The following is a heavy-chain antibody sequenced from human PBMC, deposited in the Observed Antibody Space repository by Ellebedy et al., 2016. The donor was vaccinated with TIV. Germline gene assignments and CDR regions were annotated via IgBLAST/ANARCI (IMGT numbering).Heavy chain of an antibody. CDR3: ASLYMVGEQLVLKFHYMDV. V-gene: IGHV3-30-3*01. D-gene: IGHD6-6*01. CDR2: ISYDGSNK. J-gene: IGHJ6*03. Sequence: RGSLRLSXAVSGFSFRTYAMHWVRQAPGKGLEWVAVISYDGSNKYYADSVKGRFTISRDNSKNTMYLQMNSLRVEDTAVYYCASLYMVGEQLVLKFHYMDVWGKGTTVTVSS. CDR1: GFSFRTYA.